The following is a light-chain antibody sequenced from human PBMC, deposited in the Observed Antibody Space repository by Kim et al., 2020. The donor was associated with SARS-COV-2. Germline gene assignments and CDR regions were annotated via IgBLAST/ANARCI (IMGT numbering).Light chain of an antibody. J-gene: IGLJ2*01. CDR2: QDN. CDR3: QAWDSSTHVV. V-gene: IGLV3-1*01. Sequence: SPGQTASITCSGDKLGEKYACWYQQKPGQSPVLVISQDNKRPSGIPERFSGSNSGNTATLTISGTQPMDEADYYCQAWDSSTHVVFGGGTQLTVL. CDR1: KLGEKY.